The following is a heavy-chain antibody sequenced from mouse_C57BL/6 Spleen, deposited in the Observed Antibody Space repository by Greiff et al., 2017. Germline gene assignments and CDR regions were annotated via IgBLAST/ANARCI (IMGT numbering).Heavy chain of an antibody. CDR2: ISSGGSYT. V-gene: IGHV5-6*01. Sequence: EVHLVESGGDLVKPGGSLKLSCAASGFTFRSYGMSWVRQTPDKRLEWVATISSGGSYTYYPDSVKGLFTISRDNAKNTLYLQMSSLNAEDTAMYCCARHEGYDYDGWYFDVWGTGTTVTVSS. CDR3: ARHEGYDYDGWYFDV. D-gene: IGHD2-4*01. CDR1: GFTFRSYG. J-gene: IGHJ1*03.